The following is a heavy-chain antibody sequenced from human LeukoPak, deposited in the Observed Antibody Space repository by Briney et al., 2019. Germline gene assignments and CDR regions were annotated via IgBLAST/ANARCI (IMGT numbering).Heavy chain of an antibody. D-gene: IGHD3-22*01. CDR3: AREDSSGYGVDY. J-gene: IGHJ4*02. CDR2: INPNSGGT. V-gene: IGHV1-2*06. CDR1: GYTFTGYY. Sequence: ASVKVSCKASGYTFTGYYMHWGRQAPGQGLEWMGRINPNSGGTNYAQKFQGRVTMTRDTSISTAYMELSRRRSDDTAVYYCAREDSSGYGVDYWGQGTLVTVSS.